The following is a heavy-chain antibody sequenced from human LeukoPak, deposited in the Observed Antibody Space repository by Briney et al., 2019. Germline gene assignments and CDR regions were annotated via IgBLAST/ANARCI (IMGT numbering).Heavy chain of an antibody. D-gene: IGHD3-16*01. Sequence: GGSLRLSCAASGFTFSSYAMSWVRQAPGKGLEWVSTIGGTGVRTYYADSVKGRFTISRDNSKNTLYLQINSLRAEDTAVYFCAKNRLGGPYFFHYWGQGTLVTVSS. V-gene: IGHV3-23*01. CDR3: AKNRLGGPYFFHY. CDR2: IGGTGVRT. CDR1: GFTFSSYA. J-gene: IGHJ4*02.